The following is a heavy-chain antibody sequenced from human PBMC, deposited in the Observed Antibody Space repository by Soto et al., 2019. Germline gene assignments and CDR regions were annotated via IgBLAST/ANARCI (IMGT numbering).Heavy chain of an antibody. Sequence: QVQLQQWGAGLLKPSETLSLTCAVYGGSFSGYYWCWIRQPPGKGLEWLGEINHSGSTNYNPSLKSLVSISVDTYKNQFSLKLSSVTAADTAVYYCASLMALLPHWGQGTLVTVSS. CDR1: GGSFSGYY. V-gene: IGHV4-34*01. D-gene: IGHD3-10*01. J-gene: IGHJ4*02. CDR3: ASLMALLPH. CDR2: INHSGST.